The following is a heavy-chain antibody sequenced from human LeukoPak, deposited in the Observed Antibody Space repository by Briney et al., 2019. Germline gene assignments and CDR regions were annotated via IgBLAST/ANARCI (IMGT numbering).Heavy chain of an antibody. Sequence: SETLSLTCAVYGGSFSGYYWSWIRQSPGKGLEWIGEINHSGSTNYNPSLKSRVTISVDTSKNQFSLKLTSVTAADTAVYYCGAARITIFGVVYGMDVWGQGTTVTVSS. CDR1: GGSFSGYY. CDR2: INHSGST. D-gene: IGHD3-3*01. J-gene: IGHJ6*02. CDR3: GAARITIFGVVYGMDV. V-gene: IGHV4-34*01.